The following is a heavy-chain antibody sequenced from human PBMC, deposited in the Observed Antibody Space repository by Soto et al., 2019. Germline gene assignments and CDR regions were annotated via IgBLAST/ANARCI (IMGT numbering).Heavy chain of an antibody. D-gene: IGHD3-10*01. CDR3: ARPRSGSYRLDYYGMDV. Sequence: LKISCKGSGYSFTSYWIAWVRQMPGKGLEWMGIIYPGDSDARYSPSFQGQVTISADKSINTAYLQWSSLKASDTAMYYCARPRSGSYRLDYYGMDVWGQGTTVTVSS. CDR2: IYPGDSDA. CDR1: GYSFTSYW. J-gene: IGHJ6*02. V-gene: IGHV5-51*01.